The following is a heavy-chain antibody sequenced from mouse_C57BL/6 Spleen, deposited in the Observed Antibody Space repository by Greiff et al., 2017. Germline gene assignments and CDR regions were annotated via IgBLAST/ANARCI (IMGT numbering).Heavy chain of an antibody. V-gene: IGHV5-16*01. CDR1: GFTFSDYY. CDR3: ARDRYYYGSSYGFAY. Sequence: DVKLVESEGGLVQPGSSMKLSCTASGFTFSDYYMAWVRQVPEKGLEWVANINYDGSSTYYLDSLKSRFIISRDNAKNILYLQMSSLKSEDTATYYCARDRYYYGSSYGFAYWGQGTLVTVSA. D-gene: IGHD1-1*01. CDR2: INYDGSST. J-gene: IGHJ3*01.